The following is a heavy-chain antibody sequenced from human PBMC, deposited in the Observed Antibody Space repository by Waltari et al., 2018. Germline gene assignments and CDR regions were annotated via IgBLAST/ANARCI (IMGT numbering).Heavy chain of an antibody. J-gene: IGHJ5*02. CDR3: ARLYNWNYGANP. D-gene: IGHD1-1*01. CDR1: GVSLTNRNYY. Sequence: QVQLQESGPGLVKPSDTLSLTCNVSGVSLTNRNYYWGWIRQSPGRGLEWLASTYLNGKTFYSPSHRSRLTISADTSKNEFSLRVTSMTAADAGVYYCARLYNWNYGANPWGQGTLVTVSS. V-gene: IGHV4-39*01. CDR2: TYLNGKT.